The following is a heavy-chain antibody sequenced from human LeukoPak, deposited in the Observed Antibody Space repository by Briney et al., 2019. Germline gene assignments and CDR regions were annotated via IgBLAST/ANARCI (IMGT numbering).Heavy chain of an antibody. CDR2: ISSGGSST. V-gene: IGHV3-53*01. Sequence: GGSLRLSCAASGFTVSSNYMSWVRQAPGKGLEWVSAISSGGSSTYYPDSVKGRFTISRDNSKNTLYLQMNSLKTEDTAVYYCTGITINMWGQGTLVTVSS. CDR3: TGITINM. CDR1: GFTVSSNY. D-gene: IGHD1-14*01. J-gene: IGHJ4*02.